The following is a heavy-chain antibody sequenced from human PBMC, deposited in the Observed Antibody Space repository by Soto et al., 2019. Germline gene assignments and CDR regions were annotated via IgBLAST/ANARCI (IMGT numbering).Heavy chain of an antibody. V-gene: IGHV5-51*01. D-gene: IGHD6-13*01. J-gene: IGHJ5*02. CDR2: IYPGDSDT. CDR1: GYSFTSYW. Sequence: GESLKISCKGSGYSFTSYWIGWVRQMPGKGLEWMGIIYPGDSDTRYSPSFQGQVTISADKSISTAYLQWSSLKASDTAMYYCARVVRSSSWNWFDPWAREPWSPSPQ. CDR3: ARVVRSSSWNWFDP.